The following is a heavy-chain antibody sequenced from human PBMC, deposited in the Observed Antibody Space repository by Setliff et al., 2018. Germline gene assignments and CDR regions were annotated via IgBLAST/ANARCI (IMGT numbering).Heavy chain of an antibody. Sequence: GASVKVSCKASGGAFSNYGITWVRQAPGQGLEWMGGIIPIFGTTTYAQKFQGRVTITTDESTSTGYMELSSLRSEDTAVYFCARESGVVVTTTNYYYYMDVWGEGTTVTVS. J-gene: IGHJ6*03. V-gene: IGHV1-69*05. CDR3: ARESGVVVTTTNYYYYMDV. D-gene: IGHD2-21*02. CDR2: IIPIFGTT. CDR1: GGAFSNYG.